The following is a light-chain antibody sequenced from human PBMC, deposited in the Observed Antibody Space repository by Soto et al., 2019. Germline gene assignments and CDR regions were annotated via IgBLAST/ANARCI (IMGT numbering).Light chain of an antibody. Sequence: EVVLTQSPVTLSLSPGERATLSCRASHYINNSYLIWYQQKPGQAPRLLISGASSRATGIPDRFSSSGSGTDFTLTISRLEPEDFALYHCQQYDTSPWTFGQGTKVEIK. V-gene: IGKV3-20*01. CDR1: HYINNSY. CDR3: QQYDTSPWT. CDR2: GAS. J-gene: IGKJ1*01.